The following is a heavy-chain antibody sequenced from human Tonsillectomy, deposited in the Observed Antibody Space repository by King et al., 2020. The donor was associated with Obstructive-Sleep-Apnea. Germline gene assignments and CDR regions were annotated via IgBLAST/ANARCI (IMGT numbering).Heavy chain of an antibody. CDR2: VYYSDRT. Sequence: QLQESGPGLVKPSGTLSLTCAISGDSISSTNWWSWVRQPPGKGLEWIGEVYYSDRTNYNPSLKGRVTISIDKSKSLLSLILSSLTAADTAVNYCARESTSGWYGFDYWGQGALVTVSS. CDR3: ARESTSGWYGFDY. CDR1: GDSISSTNW. J-gene: IGHJ4*02. V-gene: IGHV4-4*02. D-gene: IGHD6-19*01.